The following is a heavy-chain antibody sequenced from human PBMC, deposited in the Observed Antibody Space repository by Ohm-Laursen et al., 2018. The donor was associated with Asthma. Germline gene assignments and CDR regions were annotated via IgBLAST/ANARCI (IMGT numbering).Heavy chain of an antibody. J-gene: IGHJ1*01. CDR1: GYTFSRYS. CDR3: ARIGPEWELPGREYSLHH. D-gene: IGHD1-26*01. Sequence: SLRLSCAASGYTFSRYSIHWVRQIPGKGLEWVASISTASSFIYYADSVRGRFTTSRDNARNLVFLQMDSLRAEDTALYYCARIGPEWELPGREYSLHHWGEGTLVTVPS. CDR2: ISTASSFI. V-gene: IGHV3-21*01.